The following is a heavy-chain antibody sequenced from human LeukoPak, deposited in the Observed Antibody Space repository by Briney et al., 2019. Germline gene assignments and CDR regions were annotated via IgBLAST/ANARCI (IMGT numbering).Heavy chain of an antibody. V-gene: IGHV4-4*02. Sequence: SETLSLTCAVSGASISSNNWWWSWVRQPPGKGLEWIGEIYHSGSTNYNPSLKSRVTMLVDTSKNQFSLNLTSVTAADTAVYYCARTSRTAVAGTGRGYNWFDPWGQGILVTVSS. D-gene: IGHD6-19*01. CDR2: IYHSGST. J-gene: IGHJ5*02. CDR1: GASISSNNW. CDR3: ARTSRTAVAGTGRGYNWFDP.